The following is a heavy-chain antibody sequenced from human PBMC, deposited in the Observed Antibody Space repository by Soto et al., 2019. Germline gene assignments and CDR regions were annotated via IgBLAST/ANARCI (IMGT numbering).Heavy chain of an antibody. D-gene: IGHD3-10*01. Sequence: ASVKVSCKASGYTFTGYYMHWVRQAPGQGLEWMGWINPNSGGTNYAQKFQGWVTMTRDTSISTAYMELSRLRSDDTAVYYCARGPYYGSGRFDIWGQGTMVTVSS. CDR2: INPNSGGT. CDR1: GYTFTGYY. CDR3: ARGPYYGSGRFDI. J-gene: IGHJ3*02. V-gene: IGHV1-2*04.